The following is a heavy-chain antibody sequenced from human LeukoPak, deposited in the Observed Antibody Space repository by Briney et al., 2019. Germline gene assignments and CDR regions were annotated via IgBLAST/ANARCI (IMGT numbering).Heavy chain of an antibody. CDR1: GGTFSSFT. CDR2: IIPILGIA. V-gene: IGHV1-69*02. CDR3: ARGFKRITIFGVVITAHYFDY. D-gene: IGHD3-3*01. J-gene: IGHJ4*02. Sequence: SVKVSCKASGGTFSSFTISWVRQAPGQGREWMGRIIPILGIANYAQKFQGRVTITADKSTSTAYMELSSLRSEDTAVYYCARGFKRITIFGVVITAHYFDYWGQGTLVTVSS.